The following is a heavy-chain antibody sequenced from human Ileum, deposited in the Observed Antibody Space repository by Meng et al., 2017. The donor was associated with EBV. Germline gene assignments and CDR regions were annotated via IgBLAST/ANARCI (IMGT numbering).Heavy chain of an antibody. CDR1: GGSVSISSYC. Sequence: LPVWCPAVGLPPETPSLPCTVSGGSVSISSYCWSWIRQPPGKGLEWIGYIYYSGTTNYNPSLESRVTISVDTSKNQFSLKLRSVAASDTAVYYCARGWDTAMDSGWGQGTLVTVSS. CDR2: IYYSGTT. J-gene: IGHJ4*02. CDR3: ARGWDTAMDSG. D-gene: IGHD5-18*01. V-gene: IGHV4-61*01.